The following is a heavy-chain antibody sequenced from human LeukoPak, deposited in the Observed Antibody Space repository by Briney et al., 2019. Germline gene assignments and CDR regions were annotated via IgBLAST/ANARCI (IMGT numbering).Heavy chain of an antibody. CDR2: IHNSEST. J-gene: IGHJ4*02. CDR3: ARQVTFGYAFAYYFDY. V-gene: IGHV4-39*01. CDR1: GGSVSTSSYY. D-gene: IGHD5-18*01. Sequence: PSETLSLTCTVSGGSVSTSSYYWGWIRQPPGKGLEWIGNIHNSESTYYNPSLKSRVTMSVDTSKNQFSLKLSSVTAADTAVYYCARQVTFGYAFAYYFDYWGQGSLVTVSP.